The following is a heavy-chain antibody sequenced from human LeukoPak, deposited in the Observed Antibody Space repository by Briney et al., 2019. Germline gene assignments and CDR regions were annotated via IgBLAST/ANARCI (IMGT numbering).Heavy chain of an antibody. CDR1: GFTFSSYS. CDR2: ISSSSSTI. CDR3: ARGTADYYDFWSGYFDY. V-gene: IGHV3-48*01. D-gene: IGHD3-3*01. Sequence: PGGSLRLSCAASGFTFSSYSMNWVRQAPGKVLEWVSCISSSSSTIYYADSVKGRFTISRDNAKNSLYLQMNSLRAEDTAVYYCARGTADYYDFWSGYFDYWGQGTLVTVFS. J-gene: IGHJ4*02.